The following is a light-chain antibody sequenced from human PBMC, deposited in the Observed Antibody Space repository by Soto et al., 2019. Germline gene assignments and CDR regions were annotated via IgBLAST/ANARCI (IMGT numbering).Light chain of an antibody. CDR2: LAS. V-gene: IGKV4-1*01. CDR1: QSVLYNSDNKND. J-gene: IGKJ1*01. CDR3: QQYYSTPRK. Sequence: DIVMTQSPDSLAASLGERATINCKSSQSVLYNSDNKNDLAGYQQRSGQPPKLLIYLASTREYGVPDRFSGRVSWTDFILTNRSLQDEDVALYYCQQYYSTPRKVGQGTNVDIK.